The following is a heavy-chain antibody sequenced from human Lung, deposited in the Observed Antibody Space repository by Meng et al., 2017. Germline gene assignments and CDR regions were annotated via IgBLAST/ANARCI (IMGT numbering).Heavy chain of an antibody. CDR3: AKEAAMAS. J-gene: IGHJ5*02. CDR2: ISSTGDST. D-gene: IGHD5-18*01. V-gene: IGHV3-23*01. CDR1: GFTFTAFS. Sequence: VQLMESGGGFVQPGGSLRLSCAASGFTFTAFSMTWVRQAPGKGLEWVSTISSTGDSTFYPDSVKGRFIVSRDNSKNTLYLQMNSLRAEDTAIYYCAKEAAMASWGQGTLVTVSS.